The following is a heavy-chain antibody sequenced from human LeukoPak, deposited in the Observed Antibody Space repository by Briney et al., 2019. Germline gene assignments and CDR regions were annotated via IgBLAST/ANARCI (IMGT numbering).Heavy chain of an antibody. D-gene: IGHD2-15*01. CDR2: ISAYNGNT. Sequence: ASVKVSCKASGYTFTSYGISWVRQAPGQGLECMGWISAYNGNTNYAQKLQGRVTMTTDTSTSTAYMELRSLRSDDTAVYYCARGFCSGGSCLEWFDPWGQGTLVTVSS. J-gene: IGHJ5*02. CDR3: ARGFCSGGSCLEWFDP. V-gene: IGHV1-18*01. CDR1: GYTFTSYG.